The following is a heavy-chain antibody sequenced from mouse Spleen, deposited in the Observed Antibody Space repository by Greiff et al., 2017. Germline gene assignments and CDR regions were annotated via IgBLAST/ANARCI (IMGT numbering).Heavy chain of an antibody. Sequence: VQLVESGPGLVQPSQSLSITCTVSGFSLTSYGVHWVRQSPGKGLEWLGVIWRGGSTDYNAAFMSRLSITKDNSKSQVFFKMNSLQADDTAIYYCATSYYYGSSWYFDVWGAGTTVTVSS. J-gene: IGHJ1*01. CDR2: IWRGGST. V-gene: IGHV2-5*01. D-gene: IGHD1-1*01. CDR3: ATSYYYGSSWYFDV. CDR1: GFSLTSYG.